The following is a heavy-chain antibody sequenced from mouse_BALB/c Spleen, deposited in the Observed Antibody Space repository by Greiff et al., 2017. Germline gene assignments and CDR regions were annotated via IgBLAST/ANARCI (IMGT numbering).Heavy chain of an antibody. V-gene: IGHV5-17*02. CDR1: GFTFSSFG. J-gene: IGHJ4*01. CDR2: ISSGSSTI. D-gene: IGHD2-4*01. CDR3: ARAVITGAMDY. Sequence: DVMLVESGGGLVQPGGSRKLSCAASGFTFSSFGMHWVRQAPEKGLEWVAYISSGSSTIYYADTVKGRFTISRDNPKNTLFLQMTSLRSEDTAMYYCARAVITGAMDYWGQGTSVTVSS.